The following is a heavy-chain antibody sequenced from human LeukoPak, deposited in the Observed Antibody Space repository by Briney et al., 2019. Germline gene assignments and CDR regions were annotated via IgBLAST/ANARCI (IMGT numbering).Heavy chain of an antibody. V-gene: IGHV4-4*07. CDR2: IYTSGST. CDR3: ARDHYGSGSYYNNWFDP. J-gene: IGHJ5*02. Sequence: KPSETLSLTCTVSGGSISSYYWSWIRQPAGKGLEWIGRIYTSGSTNYNPSLKSRVTMSVDTSKNQFSLKLSSVTAADTAVYYCARDHYGSGSYYNNWFDPWGQGTLVTVSS. CDR1: GGSISSYY. D-gene: IGHD3-10*01.